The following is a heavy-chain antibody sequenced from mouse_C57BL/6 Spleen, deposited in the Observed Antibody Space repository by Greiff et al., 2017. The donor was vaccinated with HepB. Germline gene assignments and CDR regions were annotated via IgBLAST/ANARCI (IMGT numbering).Heavy chain of an antibody. D-gene: IGHD1-1*01. J-gene: IGHJ4*01. V-gene: IGHV5-17*01. CDR3: ARRGTTVVAPYYYAMDY. CDR1: GFTFSDYG. CDR2: ISSGSSTI. Sequence: EVQVVESGGGLVKPGGSLKLSCAASGFTFSDYGMHWVRQAPEKGLEWVAYISSGSSTIYYADTVKGRFTISRDNAKNTLFLQMTSLRSEDTAMYYCARRGTTVVAPYYYAMDYWGQGTSVTVSS.